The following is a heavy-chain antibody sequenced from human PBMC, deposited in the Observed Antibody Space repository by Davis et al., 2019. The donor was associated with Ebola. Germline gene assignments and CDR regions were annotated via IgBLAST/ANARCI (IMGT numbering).Heavy chain of an antibody. V-gene: IGHV4-30-2*01. CDR3: ARASWLGTGAYE. J-gene: IGHJ4*02. D-gene: IGHD1-1*01. CDR2: IYHSGST. CDR1: GGSFSGYS. Sequence: MPSETLSLTCAVYGGSFSGYSWSWIRQPPGKGLEWIGYIYHSGSTYYNPSLKSRVTISVDRSKNQFSLKLSSVTAADTAVYYCARASWLGTGAYEWGQGTLVTVSS.